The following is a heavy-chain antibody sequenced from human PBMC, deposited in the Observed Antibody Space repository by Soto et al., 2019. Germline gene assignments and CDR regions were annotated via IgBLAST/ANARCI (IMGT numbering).Heavy chain of an antibody. CDR1: GGSISSSSYY. J-gene: IGHJ5*02. CDR2: IYYSGST. Sequence: SETLSLTCTVYGGSISSSSYYWGWIRQPPGKGLEWIGSIYYSGSTYYNPSLKSRVTISVDTSKNQLSLKLSSVTAADTAVYYCAVGDRYYDILTAYYPPWFDPWGQGTLVTVSS. D-gene: IGHD3-9*01. CDR3: AVGDRYYDILTAYYPPWFDP. V-gene: IGHV4-39*01.